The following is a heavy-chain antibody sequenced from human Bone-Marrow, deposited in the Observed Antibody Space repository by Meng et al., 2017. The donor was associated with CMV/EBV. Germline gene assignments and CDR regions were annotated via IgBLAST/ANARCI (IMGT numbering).Heavy chain of an antibody. D-gene: IGHD3-22*01. J-gene: IGHJ4*02. V-gene: IGHV3-74*01. CDR3: ARAQGYYLALPPTY. CDR2: INSDGSST. Sequence: GGSLRLSCAASGFTFSSYWMHWVRQAPGKGLVWVSRINSDGSSTSYADSVKGRFTISRDNAKNTLYLQMNSLRAEDTAVYYCARAQGYYLALPPTYWGQGTLVTVSS. CDR1: GFTFSSYW.